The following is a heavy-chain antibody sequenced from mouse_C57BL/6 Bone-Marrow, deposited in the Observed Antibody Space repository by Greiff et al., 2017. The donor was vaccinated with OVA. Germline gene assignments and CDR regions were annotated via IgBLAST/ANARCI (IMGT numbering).Heavy chain of an antibody. D-gene: IGHD2-9*01. CDR3: ARAAYYGYAGDLNWFAY. Sequence: QVQLQQPGAELVRPGSSVKLSCKASGYTFTSYWMHWVKQRPIQGLEWIGNIDPSDSETHYNQKFKDKATLTVDKSSSTAYMQLSSLTSEDSAVYYCARAAYYGYAGDLNWFAYWGQGTLVTVSA. V-gene: IGHV1-52*01. CDR2: IDPSDSET. J-gene: IGHJ3*01. CDR1: GYTFTSYW.